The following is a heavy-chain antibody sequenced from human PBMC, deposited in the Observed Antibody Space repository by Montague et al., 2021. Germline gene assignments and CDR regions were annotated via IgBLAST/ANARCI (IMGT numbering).Heavy chain of an antibody. CDR2: IFHNGST. CDR3: ARVAAWGYYDTSGPNWFDP. CDR1: GGSISSNNW. Sequence: SETLSLTCAVSGGSISSNNWWTWVRQPPGKGLAWIGEIFHNGSTTYSPSLKSRVTISMDKSKNQFSLKLTSVTAADTAVYYCARVAAWGYYDTSGPNWFDPWGQGTLVTVSS. J-gene: IGHJ5*02. D-gene: IGHD3-22*01. V-gene: IGHV4-4*02.